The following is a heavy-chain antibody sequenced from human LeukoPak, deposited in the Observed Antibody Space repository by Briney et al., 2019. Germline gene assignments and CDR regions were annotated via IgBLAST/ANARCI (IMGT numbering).Heavy chain of an antibody. J-gene: IGHJ4*02. CDR2: IIPIFGTA. D-gene: IGHD1-1*01. Sequence: SVKVSCKASGGTFSSYAISWVRQAPGQGLEWMGGIIPIFGTANYAQKFQGRVTITADEYTSTAYMELSSLRSEDTAVYYCALGDWNHRYYFDYWGQGTLVTVSS. CDR3: ALGDWNHRYYFDY. CDR1: GGTFSSYA. V-gene: IGHV1-69*01.